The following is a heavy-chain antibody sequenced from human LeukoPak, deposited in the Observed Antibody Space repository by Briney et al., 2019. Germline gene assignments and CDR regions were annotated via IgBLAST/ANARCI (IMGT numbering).Heavy chain of an antibody. CDR1: GGSISSSSYY. V-gene: IGHV4-39*01. D-gene: IGHD1-26*01. CDR3: ARQSGSYLLDY. CDR2: IYYSGST. Sequence: SETLSLTCTVSGGSISSSSYYWGWIRQPPGKGLEWIGSIYYSGSTYYNPSLKSRVTISVDTSKNQFSLKLSSVSAADTAVYYCARQSGSYLLDYRGQGTLVTVSS. J-gene: IGHJ4*02.